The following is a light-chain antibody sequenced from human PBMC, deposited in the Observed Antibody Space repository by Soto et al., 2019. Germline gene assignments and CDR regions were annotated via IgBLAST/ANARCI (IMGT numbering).Light chain of an antibody. CDR3: QQYATSPLA. J-gene: IGKJ4*01. CDR1: QNVARNY. Sequence: ENVLTHSPGTLSLSPCESATLSSSASQNVARNYLAWFQQRPGQAPRLLIYDASTRATGIPDRFSGSGSGTDFTLTISRLEPEDFAVYFCQQYATSPLAFGGGTKVDI. V-gene: IGKV3-20*01. CDR2: DAS.